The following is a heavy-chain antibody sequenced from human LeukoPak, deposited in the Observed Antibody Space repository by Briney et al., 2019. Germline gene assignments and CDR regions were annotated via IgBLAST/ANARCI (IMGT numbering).Heavy chain of an antibody. CDR1: GGSINSGDYY. Sequence: KSSETLSLTCAVSGGSINSGDYYWTWIRQPPGKGLECFGYIYYSGSTYYNPSLKSRIAMSVDTSMNQFSLKLNSVTAADTAVYYCASGRVFGELSLNYYSYYMDVWGKGTTVTVSS. CDR2: IYYSGST. CDR3: ASGRVFGELSLNYYSYYMDV. D-gene: IGHD3-10*01. J-gene: IGHJ6*03. V-gene: IGHV4-30-4*08.